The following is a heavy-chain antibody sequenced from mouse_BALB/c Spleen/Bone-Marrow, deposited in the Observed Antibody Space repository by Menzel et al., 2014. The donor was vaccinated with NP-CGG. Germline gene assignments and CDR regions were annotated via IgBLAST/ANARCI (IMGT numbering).Heavy chain of an antibody. CDR1: GYTFTSYW. CDR2: INPSNGRA. D-gene: IGHD2-2*01. J-gene: IGHJ3*01. CDR3: ARAGGYDGFAY. V-gene: IGHV1S81*02. Sequence: QVQLQQSGAELVKPGASVKLSCKASGYTFTSYWMHWVKQRPGQGLEWIGEINPSNGRADYNEKFRSKATLTVDRSSRTAYMQLSSLTSEDSAVYYCARAGGYDGFAYWGQGTLVTVSA.